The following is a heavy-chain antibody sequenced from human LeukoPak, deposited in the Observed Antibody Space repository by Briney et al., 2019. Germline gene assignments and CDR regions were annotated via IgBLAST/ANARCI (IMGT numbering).Heavy chain of an antibody. CDR2: IYYSGST. CDR1: GGSISSSSYY. J-gene: IGHJ3*02. V-gene: IGHV4-39*02. CDR3: ARDSPVPKI. Sequence: PSETLSLTCTVSGGSISSSSYYWGWIRQPPGRGLEWIGSIYYSGSTYYNPSLKSRVTISVDTSKNQSSLKLSSVTAADTAVYYCARDSPVPKIWGQGTMVTVSS.